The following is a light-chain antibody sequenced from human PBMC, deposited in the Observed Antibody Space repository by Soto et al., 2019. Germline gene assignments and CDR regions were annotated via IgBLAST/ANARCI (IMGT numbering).Light chain of an antibody. V-gene: IGKV3-15*01. CDR2: DAS. Sequence: EIVMTQSPATLSVSPGERATLSCRASQSVSNKLAWYQHKPGQAPRLLVYDASTWATGIPARFSGSGSGTDFTLTISSLQSEDFAVYYCQQYWRWPITFGQGTRLEIK. CDR1: QSVSNK. J-gene: IGKJ5*01. CDR3: QQYWRWPIT.